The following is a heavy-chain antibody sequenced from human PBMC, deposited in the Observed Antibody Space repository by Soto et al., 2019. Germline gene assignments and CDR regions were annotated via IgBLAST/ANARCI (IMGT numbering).Heavy chain of an antibody. CDR2: ITSSSGHI. V-gene: IGHV3-21*01. J-gene: IGHJ3*02. Sequence: PGGSLRLSCEASGFTLTTYTMNWVRQASGKGLEWVSSITSSSGHIYYADSVKGRFTISRDNSKNTLYLQMNSLRAEDTAVYYCARNFGIMIPSPDAFDIWGQGTMVTVSS. CDR1: GFTLTTYT. D-gene: IGHD3-16*01. CDR3: ARNFGIMIPSPDAFDI.